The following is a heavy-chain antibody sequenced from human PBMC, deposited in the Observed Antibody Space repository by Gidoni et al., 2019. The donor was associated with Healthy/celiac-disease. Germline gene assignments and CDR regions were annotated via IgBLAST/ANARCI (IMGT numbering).Heavy chain of an antibody. J-gene: IGHJ4*02. CDR1: GGSISRSSYY. V-gene: IGHV4-39*01. CDR2: IYYSGST. CDR3: LTFGWGYYFDY. D-gene: IGHD3-16*01. Sequence: QLQLQESGPGLVKPSETLSLTCTVSGGSISRSSYYWGWIRQPPGKGLEWIGSIYYSGSTYYNPSLKSRVTISVDTSKNQFSLKLSSVTAADTAVYYCLTFGWGYYFDYWGQGTLVTVSS.